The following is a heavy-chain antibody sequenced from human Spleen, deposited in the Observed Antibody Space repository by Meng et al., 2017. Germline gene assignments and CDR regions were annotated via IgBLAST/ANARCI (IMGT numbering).Heavy chain of an antibody. CDR1: GGSFSDYY. D-gene: IGHD3-10*01. Sequence: VPTQLGGSRLLKPSESLSPTCLVSGGSFSDYYWSWIRQPPGKGLEWIGEINQSGSASYNPSLKSRVTISVDTSKNQFSLKLTSVTAADTAVYYCAKTMLRGVVYFQHWGQGTLVTVSS. CDR3: AKTMLRGVVYFQH. CDR2: INQSGSA. J-gene: IGHJ1*01. V-gene: IGHV4-34*01.